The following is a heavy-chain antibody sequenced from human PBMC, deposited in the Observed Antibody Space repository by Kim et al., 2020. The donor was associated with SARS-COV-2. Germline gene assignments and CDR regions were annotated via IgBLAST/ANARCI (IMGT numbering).Heavy chain of an antibody. D-gene: IGHD2-15*01. CDR1: GFTFSNYN. V-gene: IGHV3-48*02. CDR3: ARAPYCSCGSCYFYY. Sequence: GGSLRLSCAASGFTFSNYNMNWVRQAPGKGLEWVSYINSSSSTRYYAHSVKGRFTIYRDNAKNSQHLQMNSQRDEDTAEYYCARAPYCSCGSCYFYYCG. CDR2: INSSSSTR. J-gene: IGHJ4*03.